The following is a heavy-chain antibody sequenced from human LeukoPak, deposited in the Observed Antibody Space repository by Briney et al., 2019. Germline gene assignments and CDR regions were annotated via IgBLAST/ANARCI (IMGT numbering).Heavy chain of an antibody. CDR3: AKGDYYYSGGQGGLEY. CDR2: LSDSGDST. CDR1: GFTFSSYA. J-gene: IGHJ4*02. V-gene: IGHV3-23*01. D-gene: IGHD3-22*01. Sequence: GGSLRLSCAASGFTFSSYAMSRVRQAPGKGLEWVSPLSDSGDSTHYADSVKGRFTISRDNSKKTLYLLMSSLRAADTAVYYGAKGDYYYSGGQGGLEYWGQGTLVTVSS.